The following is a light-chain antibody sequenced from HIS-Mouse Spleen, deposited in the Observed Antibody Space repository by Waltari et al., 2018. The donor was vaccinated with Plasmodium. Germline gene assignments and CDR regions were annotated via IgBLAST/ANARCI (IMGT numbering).Light chain of an antibody. CDR3: SSYTSSSTRV. J-gene: IGLJ3*02. V-gene: IGLV2-14*03. CDR1: RSDGGACTD. CDR2: DFR. Sequence: QSALTQPASVSGSPGQSITLSCTATRSDGGACTDVSCYHQHPAKAPKPMIYDFRNRPSGVSNRFSGSKSGNTASLTISGLQAEDEADYYCSSYTSSSTRVFGGGTKLTVL.